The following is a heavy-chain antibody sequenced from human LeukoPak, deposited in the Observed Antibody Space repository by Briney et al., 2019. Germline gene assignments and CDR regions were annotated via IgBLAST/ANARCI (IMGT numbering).Heavy chain of an antibody. V-gene: IGHV4-61*02. CDR1: GGSISSGSHY. CDR2: IYATGST. CDR3: ARGVVGWDADPDAFHM. J-gene: IGHJ3*02. D-gene: IGHD6-19*01. Sequence: SETLSLTCTVSGGSISSGSHYWSWIRRPAGKGLEWIGRIYATGSTIYNPSLKSRVTISVDTSKNQFSLKVSSVTAADTALYYCARGVVGWDADPDAFHMWARETMVTVSS.